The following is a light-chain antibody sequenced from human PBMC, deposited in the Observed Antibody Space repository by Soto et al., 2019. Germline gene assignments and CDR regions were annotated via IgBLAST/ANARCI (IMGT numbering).Light chain of an antibody. Sequence: IVLTQSPGTLSLSPWERATLSCRASQSVSSSYLAWYQQKPGQAPRLLIYGASSRATGIPDRFSGSGSGTDFTLTISRLEPEDFAVYYCQQYNNWPPITFGQGTRLEIK. J-gene: IGKJ5*01. CDR2: GAS. CDR1: QSVSSSY. CDR3: QQYNNWPPIT. V-gene: IGKV3-20*01.